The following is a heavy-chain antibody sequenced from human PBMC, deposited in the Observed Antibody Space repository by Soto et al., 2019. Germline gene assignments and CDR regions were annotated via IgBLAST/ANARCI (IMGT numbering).Heavy chain of an antibody. CDR1: GFTFSSYG. J-gene: IGHJ4*02. CDR3: ASSIN. CDR2: IWYDGSNK. V-gene: IGHV3-33*01. Sequence: QSGGSLRLSCAASGFTFSSYGMHWVRQSPGRGLDWVAVIWYDGSNKDYSDSVKGRFNISRDNSKKTLYLQMNNLRADDTAVYYCASSINWGQGTLVTVSS.